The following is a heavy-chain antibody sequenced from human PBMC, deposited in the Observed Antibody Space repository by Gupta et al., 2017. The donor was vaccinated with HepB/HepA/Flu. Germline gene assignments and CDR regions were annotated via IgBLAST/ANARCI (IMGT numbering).Heavy chain of an antibody. CDR1: GFTFSSYT. J-gene: IGHJ4*02. Sequence: EVQLLESGGGLVQPGGSLRLSCAASGFTFSSYTMSWARQAPGKGLEWVSAISGSGSSPYYADSVKGRFTISRDNSKNTLSLQMNSLRAEDTAVYYCAKTTYGDYGNDYDYWGQGTLVTVSS. D-gene: IGHD4-17*01. CDR3: AKTTYGDYGNDYDY. V-gene: IGHV3-23*01. CDR2: ISGSGSSP.